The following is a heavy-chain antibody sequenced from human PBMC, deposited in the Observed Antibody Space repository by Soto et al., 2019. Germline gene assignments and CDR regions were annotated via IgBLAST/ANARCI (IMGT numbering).Heavy chain of an antibody. CDR3: ARVRPYCGGDCPFDY. Sequence: QVQLVQSGAEVKKPGSSVKVSCKASGGTFSSYAISWVRQAPGQGLEWMGGIIPIFGTANYAQKFQGRVTITADESTSTAYMELSSLRAEDTAVYYCARVRPYCGGDCPFDYWGQGTLVTVSS. J-gene: IGHJ4*02. CDR2: IIPIFGTA. D-gene: IGHD2-21*02. V-gene: IGHV1-69*12. CDR1: GGTFSSYA.